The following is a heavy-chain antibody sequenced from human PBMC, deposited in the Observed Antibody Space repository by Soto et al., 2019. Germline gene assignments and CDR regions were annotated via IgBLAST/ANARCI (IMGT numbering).Heavy chain of an antibody. V-gene: IGHV5-51*01. CDR1: GYNFNNYW. CDR3: ALIPFASTFFYFDD. CDR2: IYPDDSDT. J-gene: IGHJ4*02. Sequence: GESLKISCKASGYNFNNYWIGWVRQMPEKGLEWMGFIYPDDSDTKYSPSFQGQVTISVDKSITTASLQWSSLKASDTAMYYCALIPFASTFFYFDDRAQLTLVPISS. D-gene: IGHD1-26*01.